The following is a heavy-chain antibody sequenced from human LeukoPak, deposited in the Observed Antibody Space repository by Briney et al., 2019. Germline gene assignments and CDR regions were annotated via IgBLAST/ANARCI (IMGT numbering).Heavy chain of an antibody. D-gene: IGHD1-14*01. V-gene: IGHV3-9*03. CDR2: ISWNSRSI. CDR3: AKGGGSSPDQHEYFQH. Sequence: GRSLRLSCAASGFTFDDYAMHWVRQAPGKGLEWVSGISWNSRSIGYADSVKGRFTISRDNAKNSLYLQMNSLRAEDMALYYCAKGGGSSPDQHEYFQHWGQGTLVTVSS. CDR1: GFTFDDYA. J-gene: IGHJ1*01.